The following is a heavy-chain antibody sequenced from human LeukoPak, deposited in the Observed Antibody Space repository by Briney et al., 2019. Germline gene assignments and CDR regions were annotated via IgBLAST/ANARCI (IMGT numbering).Heavy chain of an antibody. J-gene: IGHJ4*02. V-gene: IGHV1-69*05. CDR1: GYTFTSYG. D-gene: IGHD6-25*01. CDR3: AREDRAAPFDY. Sequence: ASVKVSCKASGYTFTSYGISWVRQAPGQGLEWMGGIIPIFGTANYAQKFQGRVTITTDESTSTAYMELSSLRSEDTAVYYCAREDRAAPFDYWGQGTLVTVSS. CDR2: IIPIFGTA.